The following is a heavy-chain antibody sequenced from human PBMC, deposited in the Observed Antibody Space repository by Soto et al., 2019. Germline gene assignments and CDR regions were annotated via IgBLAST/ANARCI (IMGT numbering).Heavy chain of an antibody. CDR1: GFTFNDYA. V-gene: IGHV3-23*01. Sequence: GGSLRLCCAVSGFTFNDYAMSWVRQAPGKGLEWVSTISGSLGSAYYAASVEGRFTISGDNSNNTLYLQMNSLRVEDTATYYCAKDSRLPGFGLLIHAFDIWGHGTMVTVSS. J-gene: IGHJ3*02. D-gene: IGHD3-3*01. CDR2: ISGSLGSA. CDR3: AKDSRLPGFGLLIHAFDI.